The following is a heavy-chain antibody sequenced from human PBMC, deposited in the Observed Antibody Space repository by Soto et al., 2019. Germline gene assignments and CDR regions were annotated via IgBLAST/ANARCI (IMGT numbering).Heavy chain of an antibody. J-gene: IGHJ4*02. CDR3: ARAGSSLHYFDY. Sequence: GGSLRLSGAASGFTFSSYSMNWVRQAPGKGLEWVSSISSSSSYIYYADSVKGRFTISRDNAKNSLYLQMNSLRAEDTAVYYCARAGSSLHYFDYWGQGTLVTVSS. D-gene: IGHD6-6*01. CDR2: ISSSSSYI. CDR1: GFTFSSYS. V-gene: IGHV3-21*01.